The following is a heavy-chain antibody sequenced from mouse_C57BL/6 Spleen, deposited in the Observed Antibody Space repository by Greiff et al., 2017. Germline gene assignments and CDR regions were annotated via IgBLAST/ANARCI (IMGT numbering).Heavy chain of an antibody. CDR1: GYTFTSYW. J-gene: IGHJ2*01. CDR3: ARFDSSGYVEYYFDY. D-gene: IGHD3-2*02. CDR2: IDPSDSYT. Sequence: QVQLQQPGAELVRPGTSVKLSCKASGYTFTSYWMHWVKQRPGQGLEWIGVIDPSDSYTHYNQKFKGKATLTVDTSSSTAYMQLSSLTSEDSAVYYCARFDSSGYVEYYFDYWGQGNTLTVSS. V-gene: IGHV1-59*01.